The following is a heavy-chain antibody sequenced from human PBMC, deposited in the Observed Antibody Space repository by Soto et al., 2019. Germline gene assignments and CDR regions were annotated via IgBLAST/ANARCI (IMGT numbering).Heavy chain of an antibody. CDR2: IKQDGSEK. CDR1: GFTFSSYW. CDR3: ARDSWYCSSTSCYYGIQDYYYGMDV. J-gene: IGHJ6*02. V-gene: IGHV3-7*03. D-gene: IGHD2-2*01. Sequence: GGSLRLSCAASGFTFSSYWMSWVRQAPGKGLEWVANIKQDGSEKYYVDSVKGRFTISRDNAKNSLYLQMNSLRAEDTAVYYCARDSWYCSSTSCYYGIQDYYYGMDVWGQGTTVTVSS.